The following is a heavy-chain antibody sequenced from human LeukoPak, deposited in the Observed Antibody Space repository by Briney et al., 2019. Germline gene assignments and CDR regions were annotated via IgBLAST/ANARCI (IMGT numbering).Heavy chain of an antibody. J-gene: IGHJ4*02. D-gene: IGHD3-22*01. V-gene: IGHV4-39*01. Sequence: PSETLSLTCTVSGGSISSSSYYWGWIRQPPGKGLEWIGSIYYSGSTYYNPSLKSRVTISVDTSKNQFSLKLSSVTAADTAVYYCARIARDYYDSSGFYYWGQGTLVTVSS. CDR2: IYYSGST. CDR1: GGSISSSSYY. CDR3: ARIARDYYDSSGFYY.